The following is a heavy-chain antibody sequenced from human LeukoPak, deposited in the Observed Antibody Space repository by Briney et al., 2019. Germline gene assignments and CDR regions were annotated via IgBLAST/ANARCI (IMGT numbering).Heavy chain of an antibody. CDR2: INPNNGGT. D-gene: IGHD2-15*01. V-gene: IGHV1-2*02. Sequence: ASVKVSCKASGYTFTGYYMHWVRQAPGQGLEWMGWINPNNGGTNYPQKFQGRVTMTRDTSISTAYMDLSRLRSDDTAVYYGARSKVALGKDDFDYWGQGTLVTVSS. J-gene: IGHJ4*02. CDR3: ARSKVALGKDDFDY. CDR1: GYTFTGYY.